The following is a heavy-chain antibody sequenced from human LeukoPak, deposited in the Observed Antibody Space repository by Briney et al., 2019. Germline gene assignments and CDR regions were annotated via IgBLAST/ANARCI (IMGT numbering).Heavy chain of an antibody. CDR2: INHSGST. D-gene: IGHD2-2*01. J-gene: IGHJ5*02. V-gene: IGHV4-34*01. CDR1: GGSFSGYY. Sequence: SETLSLTCAVYGGSFSGYYWSWIRQPPGKGREWIGEINHSGSTNNNPSLKSRVTISVDTSKNQFSLKLSSVTAADTAVYYCARSDGYCSSTSCYGWFDPWGQGTLVTVSS. CDR3: ARSDGYCSSTSCYGWFDP.